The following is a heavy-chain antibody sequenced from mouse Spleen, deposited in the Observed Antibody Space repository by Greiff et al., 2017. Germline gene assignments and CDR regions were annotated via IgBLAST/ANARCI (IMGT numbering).Heavy chain of an antibody. V-gene: IGHV3-8*02. D-gene: IGHD2-2*01. Sequence: EVKLVESGPSLVKPSQTLSLTCSVTGDSITSGYWNWIRKFPGNKLEYMGYISYSGSTYYNPSLKSRISITRDTSKNQYYLQLNSVTTEDTATYYCARWVTVLKAMDYWGQGTSVTVSS. CDR3: ARWVTVLKAMDY. CDR2: ISYSGST. CDR1: GDSITSGY. J-gene: IGHJ4*01.